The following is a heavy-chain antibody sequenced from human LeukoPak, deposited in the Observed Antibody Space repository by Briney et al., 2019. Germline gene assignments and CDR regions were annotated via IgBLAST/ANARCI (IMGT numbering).Heavy chain of an antibody. Sequence: SETLSLTCTVCGGSISTTTYYWGWIRQPPGKGLEWIGSIYFTGSTYYNSSLKSRVTISVDTSQNQFSLRLSSVTAADTSVFYCARHGGAHSTGWSYFDSWGQGTLVTVSS. D-gene: IGHD6-19*01. J-gene: IGHJ4*02. V-gene: IGHV4-39*01. CDR2: IYFTGST. CDR3: ARHGGAHSTGWSYFDS. CDR1: GGSISTTTYY.